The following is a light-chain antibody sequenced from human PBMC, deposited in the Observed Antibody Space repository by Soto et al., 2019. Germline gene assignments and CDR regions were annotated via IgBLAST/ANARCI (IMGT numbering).Light chain of an antibody. CDR2: EVS. Sequence: QSVLTQPASVSGSRGQSITISCTGSSSDVGAYDFVSWYQQYPGKAPKVLIFEVSRRPSGVSSRFSGSKSGDTASLTISGLQPEDEADYYCSSYTDSSPILFGGGTKLTVL. CDR1: SSDVGAYDF. V-gene: IGLV2-14*01. CDR3: SSYTDSSPIL. J-gene: IGLJ2*01.